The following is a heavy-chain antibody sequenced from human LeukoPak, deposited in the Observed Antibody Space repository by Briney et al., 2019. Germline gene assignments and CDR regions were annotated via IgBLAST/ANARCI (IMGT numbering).Heavy chain of an antibody. Sequence: SETLSLTCTVSGGSISSGDYYWSWIRQPPGKGLEWIGYIYYSGSTYYNPSLKSRVTISVDTSKNQFSLKLSSVTAADTAVYYCARVYGSGSYSNFYYYYMDVWGKGTTVTVSS. J-gene: IGHJ6*03. CDR3: ARVYGSGSYSNFYYYYMDV. CDR2: IYYSGST. D-gene: IGHD3-10*01. CDR1: GGSISSGDYY. V-gene: IGHV4-30-4*02.